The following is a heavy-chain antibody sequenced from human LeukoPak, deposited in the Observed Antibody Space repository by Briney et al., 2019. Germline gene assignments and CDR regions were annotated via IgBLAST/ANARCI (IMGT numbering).Heavy chain of an antibody. Sequence: SETLSLTCAVYGGSFSGYYWSWIRQPPGKGLEWIGEINHSGSTNYNPSLKSRVTISVDTSKNQFSLKLSSVTAADTAVYYCARRSADIVSGYKNWGQGTLVTVSS. CDR3: ARRSADIVSGYKN. J-gene: IGHJ4*02. V-gene: IGHV4-34*01. D-gene: IGHD3-22*01. CDR2: INHSGST. CDR1: GGSFSGYY.